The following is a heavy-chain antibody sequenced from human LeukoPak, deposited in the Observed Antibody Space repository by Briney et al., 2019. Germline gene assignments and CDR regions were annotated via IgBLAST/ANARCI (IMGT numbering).Heavy chain of an antibody. CDR2: IYTSGST. D-gene: IGHD3-22*01. Sequence: SETLSLTCTVSGGSISSYYWSWIRQPAGKGLDWIGLIYTSGSTNYNPSLKSRVTMSVDTSKNQFSLKLSSVTAADTAVYYCARDEYYYDSSGYYGSYYYMDVWGKGTTVTISS. CDR3: ARDEYYYDSSGYYGSYYYMDV. J-gene: IGHJ6*03. V-gene: IGHV4-4*07. CDR1: GGSISSYY.